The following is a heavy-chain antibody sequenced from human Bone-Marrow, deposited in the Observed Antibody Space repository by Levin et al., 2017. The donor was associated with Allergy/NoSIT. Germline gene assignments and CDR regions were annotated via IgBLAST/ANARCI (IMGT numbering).Heavy chain of an antibody. Sequence: GGSLRLSCVASGFTFSSHTMNWVRQTPGKGLEWVLSISQTGDYVYYADSMRGRFTVSRDNAQNSVFLEMDSLTSEDTAVYYCARDLELEPGAFDVWGQGTLVTVS. CDR1: GFTFSSHT. D-gene: IGHD1-1*01. J-gene: IGHJ3*01. CDR3: ARDLELEPGAFDV. V-gene: IGHV3-21*06. CDR2: ISQTGDYV.